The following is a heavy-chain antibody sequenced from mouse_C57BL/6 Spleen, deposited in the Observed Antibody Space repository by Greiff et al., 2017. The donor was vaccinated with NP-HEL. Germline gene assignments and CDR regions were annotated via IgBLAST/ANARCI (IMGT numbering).Heavy chain of an antibody. Sequence: QVHVKQSGAELVKPGASVKISCKASGYAFSSYWMNWVKQRPGKGLEWIGQIYPGDGDTNYNGKFKGKATLTADKSSSTAYMQLSSLTSEDSAVYFCAREDSSGYGYWGQGTTLTVSS. J-gene: IGHJ2*01. CDR2: IYPGDGDT. CDR1: GYAFSSYW. D-gene: IGHD3-2*02. CDR3: AREDSSGYGY. V-gene: IGHV1-80*01.